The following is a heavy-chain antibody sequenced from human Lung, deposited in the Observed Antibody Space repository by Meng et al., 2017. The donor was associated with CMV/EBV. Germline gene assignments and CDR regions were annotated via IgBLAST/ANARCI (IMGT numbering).Heavy chain of an antibody. V-gene: IGHV1-18*01. D-gene: IGHD2/OR15-2a*01. CDR2: ITPYNGDT. CDR1: GYNFRHHG. CDR3: ATDGPTSMEPFKY. Sequence: ASVKVSXKTSGYNFRHHGISWLRQAPGQSLEWIGWITPYNGDTKYEQKVQGRLTMTTDTFTNTVYMDLRSLRSDDTAAYFCATDGPTSMEPFKYWGQGTRVTVSS. J-gene: IGHJ4*02.